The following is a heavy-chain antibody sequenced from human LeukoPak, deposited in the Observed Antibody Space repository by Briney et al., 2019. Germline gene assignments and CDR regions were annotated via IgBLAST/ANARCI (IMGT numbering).Heavy chain of an antibody. V-gene: IGHV4-4*07. D-gene: IGHD4-11*01. CDR3: ARETTGLARYFDY. CDR2: VYTSGST. Sequence: PSETLSLTCTVSGNSISSYYWSWIRQPAGKGLEWIGRVYTSGSTNYNPSLKSRVTMSVDTSKNQFSLNLSSVTAADTAVYYCARETTGLARYFDYWGQGTLVTVSS. CDR1: GNSISSYY. J-gene: IGHJ4*02.